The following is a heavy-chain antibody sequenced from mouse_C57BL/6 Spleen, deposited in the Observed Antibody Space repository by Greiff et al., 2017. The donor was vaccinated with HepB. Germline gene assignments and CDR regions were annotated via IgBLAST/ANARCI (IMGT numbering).Heavy chain of an antibody. CDR3: ARKGATGTRYFDV. D-gene: IGHD4-1*02. V-gene: IGHV1-82*01. J-gene: IGHJ1*03. CDR1: GYAFSSSW. CDR2: IYPGDGDT. Sequence: QVQLQQSGPELVKPGASVKISCKASGYAFSSSWMNWVKQRPGKGLEWIGRIYPGDGDTNYNGKFKGKATLTADKSSSTAYMQLSSLTSEDSAVYCCARKGATGTRYFDVWGTGTTVTVSS.